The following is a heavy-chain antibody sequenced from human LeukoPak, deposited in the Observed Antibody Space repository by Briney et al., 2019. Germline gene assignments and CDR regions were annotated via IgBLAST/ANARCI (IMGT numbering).Heavy chain of an antibody. V-gene: IGHV3-23*01. Sequence: GGTLRLSCAASGFTFSDYALGWVRQAPGRGLEWVATLSGSGAGTYYSDSVQGRFTISRDNSKRTLFLQMNSLRAEDTAFYYCAKAELGVDTFFDYWGQGTLVTVSS. CDR3: AKAELGVDTFFDY. CDR1: GFTFSDYA. J-gene: IGHJ4*02. D-gene: IGHD3-3*01. CDR2: LSGSGAGT.